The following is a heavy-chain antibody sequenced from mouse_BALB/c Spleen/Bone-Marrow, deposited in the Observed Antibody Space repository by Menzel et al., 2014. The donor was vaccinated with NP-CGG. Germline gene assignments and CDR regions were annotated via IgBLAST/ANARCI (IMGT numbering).Heavy chain of an antibody. CDR1: GYTFTEYT. Sequence: EVKLVESGPELVKPGASVKISCKTSGYTFTEYTMHWVKQSHGKSLEWIGGINPNNGGTSYNQRFKGKATLTVDKSSSTAYMELRSLTSEDSAVYYCARRRAYYYGSSYAMDYWGQGTSVTVSS. J-gene: IGHJ4*01. CDR3: ARRRAYYYGSSYAMDY. D-gene: IGHD1-1*01. CDR2: INPNNGGT. V-gene: IGHV1-18*01.